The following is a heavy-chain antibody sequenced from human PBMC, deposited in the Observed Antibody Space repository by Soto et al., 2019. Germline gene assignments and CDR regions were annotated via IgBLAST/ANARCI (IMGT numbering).Heavy chain of an antibody. CDR3: ARSGTEYDIMTSYFVSYSWFDP. Sequence: ASVKVSCKASGYTFTSYGMHWVRQAPGQRLECMGWINAGNGNTKYSQKFQGRVTITRDTSASTAYMELSSLRSEDTAVYYCARSGTEYDIMTSYFVSYSWFDPWGQGTLVTVSS. V-gene: IGHV1-3*01. D-gene: IGHD3-9*01. CDR1: GYTFTSYG. J-gene: IGHJ5*02. CDR2: INAGNGNT.